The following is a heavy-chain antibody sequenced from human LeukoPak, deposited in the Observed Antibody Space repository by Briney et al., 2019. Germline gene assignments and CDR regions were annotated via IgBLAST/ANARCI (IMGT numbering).Heavy chain of an antibody. D-gene: IGHD3-9*01. CDR1: GYTFTSYD. V-gene: IGHV1-2*02. CDR3: ARDIDYDILTGYLPLDY. Sequence: ASVKVSCKASGYTFTSYDINWVRQATGQGLEWMGWMNPNSGGTNYAQKFQGRVTMTRDTSISTAYMELSRLRSDDTAVYYCARDIDYDILTGYLPLDYWGQGTLVTVSS. J-gene: IGHJ4*02. CDR2: MNPNSGGT.